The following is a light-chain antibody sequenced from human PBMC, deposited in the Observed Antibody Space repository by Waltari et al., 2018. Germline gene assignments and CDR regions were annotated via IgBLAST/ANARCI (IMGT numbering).Light chain of an antibody. J-gene: IGLJ1*01. CDR3: SSYTTSSTYV. V-gene: IGLV2-14*03. CDR2: DVT. Sequence: QFALTQPASVSGSSGQSITISCTGTSSYVGGYNFVSWYQQNPGKVPKLIIYDVTNRPSGVSNRFSGSKSGNTASLTISGLQAEDEADYYCSSYTTSSTYVFGTGTKVTVL. CDR1: SSYVGGYNF.